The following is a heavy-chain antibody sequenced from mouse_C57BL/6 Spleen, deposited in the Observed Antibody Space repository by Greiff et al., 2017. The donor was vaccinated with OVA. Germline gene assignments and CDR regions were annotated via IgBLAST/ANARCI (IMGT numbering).Heavy chain of an antibody. V-gene: IGHV1-64*01. CDR3: ARLDDGYGFAY. Sequence: VQLQQPGAELVKPGASVKLSCKASGYTFTSYWMHWVKQRPGQGLEWIGMIHPNSGSTNYNEKFKSKATLTVDKSSSTAYMQLSSLTSEDSAVYYCARLDDGYGFAYWGQGTLVTVSA. J-gene: IGHJ3*01. CDR1: GYTFTSYW. D-gene: IGHD2-3*01. CDR2: IHPNSGST.